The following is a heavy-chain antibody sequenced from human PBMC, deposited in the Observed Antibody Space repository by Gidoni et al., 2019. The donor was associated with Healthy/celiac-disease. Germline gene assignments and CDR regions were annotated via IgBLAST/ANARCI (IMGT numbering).Heavy chain of an antibody. CDR3: AVPLGALGPPGGGSPGYYYYGMDV. CDR2: ISPIFGTA. V-gene: IGHV1-69*06. D-gene: IGHD2-15*01. J-gene: IGHJ6*02. CDR1: GGNFSSYA. Sequence: QVQLVQSGAEVRKPGSSVKVSCKASGGNFSSYAISWVRQAPGQGLEWMGGISPIFGTANYAQKFHGRVTITADKSTSTAYMELSSLRSEDTAVYYCAVPLGALGPPGGGSPGYYYYGMDVWGQGTTVTVSS.